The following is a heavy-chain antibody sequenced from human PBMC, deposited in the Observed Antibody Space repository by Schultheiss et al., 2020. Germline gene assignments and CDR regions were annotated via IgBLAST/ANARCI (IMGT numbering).Heavy chain of an antibody. CDR1: GGSISSGGYY. Sequence: SETLSLTCTVSGGSISSGGYYWSWIRQPPGKGLEWIGYIYYTGSTNYSPSLKSRVTISVDTSKNQFSLKLTSVTASDTAVYYCARLSGTYGRDCDYWGQGTLVTVSS. J-gene: IGHJ4*02. D-gene: IGHD1-26*01. CDR2: IYYTGST. CDR3: ARLSGTYGRDCDY. V-gene: IGHV4-61*08.